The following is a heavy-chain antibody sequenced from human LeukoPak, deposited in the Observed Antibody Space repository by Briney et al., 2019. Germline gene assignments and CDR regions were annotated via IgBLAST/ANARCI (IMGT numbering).Heavy chain of an antibody. CDR1: GFTFSSYS. V-gene: IGHV3-21*01. Sequence: GGSLRLSCAASGFTFSSYSMNWVRQAPGKGLEWVSSISSSSSYIYYADSVKGRFTISRDNAKNSLYLQMNSLRAEDTAVYYCAGDLRFGELSEYYFDYWGQGTLVTVSS. J-gene: IGHJ4*02. CDR3: AGDLRFGELSEYYFDY. CDR2: ISSSSSYI. D-gene: IGHD3-10*01.